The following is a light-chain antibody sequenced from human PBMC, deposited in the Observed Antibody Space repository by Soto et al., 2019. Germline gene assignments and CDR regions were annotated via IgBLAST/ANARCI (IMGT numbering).Light chain of an antibody. V-gene: IGKV1-33*01. Sequence: DIQMTQSPSSLSASVGDRVTITCQASQDVSNYLSWYQQKPGKAPKLLIYAASNLETGVPLRFSGSGSGTHFTFTISSLQPEDIATYYCQQYDNLPFTFGRWSNVEIK. CDR2: AAS. J-gene: IGKJ4*01. CDR1: QDVSNY. CDR3: QQYDNLPFT.